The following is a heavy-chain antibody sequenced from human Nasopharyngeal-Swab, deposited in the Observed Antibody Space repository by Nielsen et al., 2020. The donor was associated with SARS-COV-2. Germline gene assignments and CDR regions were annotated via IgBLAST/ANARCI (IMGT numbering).Heavy chain of an antibody. V-gene: IGHV2-5*02. CDR3: AHITRGLERDTIFGVPLASLSYYYMDV. CDR2: IYCDDDQ. J-gene: IGHJ6*03. D-gene: IGHD3-3*01. Sequence: SGPTLVKPTQTLTLTCSFSGFSLTTSGVGVAWIRQPPGKALEWLALIYCDDDQRYNPSMKTRPPITKDTSKDQVVLTLTNMGPVDSGTYYCAHITRGLERDTIFGVPLASLSYYYMDVWGKGTTVTVS. CDR1: GFSLTTSGVG.